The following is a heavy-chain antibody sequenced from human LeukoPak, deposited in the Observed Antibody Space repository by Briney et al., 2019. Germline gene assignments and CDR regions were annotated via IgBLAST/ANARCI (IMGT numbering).Heavy chain of an antibody. V-gene: IGHV1-69*04. D-gene: IGHD3-22*01. J-gene: IGHJ4*02. Sequence: SVKVSCKASGGTFSSHVISWVRQAPGQGLEWRGRIIPILGIANYAQKFQGRVTITADKSTSTAYMELSSLRSEDTAVYYCASPPADYYDSRDYFDYWGQGTLVTVSS. CDR1: GGTFSSHV. CDR3: ASPPADYYDSRDYFDY. CDR2: IIPILGIA.